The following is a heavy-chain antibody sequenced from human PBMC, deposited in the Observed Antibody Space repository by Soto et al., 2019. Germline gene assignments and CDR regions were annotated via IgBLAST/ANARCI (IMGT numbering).Heavy chain of an antibody. Sequence: GGSLRLSCAASGFTFSRYGMHWVRQAPGKGLERVAVISYDGSNKYYADSVKGRFTISRDNSKNTLYLQMNSLRAEDTAVYYCAKDFDSRPDVSWARAFDIWGQGTMVTVSS. J-gene: IGHJ3*02. CDR1: GFTFSRYG. V-gene: IGHV3-30*18. CDR2: ISYDGSNK. D-gene: IGHD3-22*01. CDR3: AKDFDSRPDVSWARAFDI.